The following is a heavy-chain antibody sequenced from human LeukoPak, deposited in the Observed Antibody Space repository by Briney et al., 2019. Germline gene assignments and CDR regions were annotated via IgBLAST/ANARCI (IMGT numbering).Heavy chain of an antibody. V-gene: IGHV3-48*03. J-gene: IGHJ4*02. CDR3: ARAFDY. Sequence: PGGSLRLSCVASGFTFSSHEMNWVRQAPGKGLEWVSSISSSGSSIRYADSVKGRFTVSRDNAKNTLYLQLNSLRAEDTSVYYCARAFDYWGQGALVTVSS. CDR2: ISSSGSSI. CDR1: GFTFSSHE.